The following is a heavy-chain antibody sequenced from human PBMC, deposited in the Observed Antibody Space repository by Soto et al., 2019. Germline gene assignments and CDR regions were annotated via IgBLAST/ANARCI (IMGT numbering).Heavy chain of an antibody. J-gene: IGHJ6*02. CDR1: GGSISSYY. Sequence: SETLSLTCTVSGGSISSYYWSWIRQPPGKGLEWIGYIYYSGSTNYNPSLKSRVTISVDTSKNQFSLKLSSVTAADTAVYYCARGPSGSYYYYYGMDLWGQGTTVTVSS. D-gene: IGHD1-26*01. CDR3: ARGPSGSYYYYYGMDL. CDR2: IYYSGST. V-gene: IGHV4-59*01.